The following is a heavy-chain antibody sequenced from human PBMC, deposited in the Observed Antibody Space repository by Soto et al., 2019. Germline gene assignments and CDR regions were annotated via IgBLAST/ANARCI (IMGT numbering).Heavy chain of an antibody. CDR3: GKVLVGATRQSDFAS. J-gene: IGHJ4*02. Sequence: HPGGSLRLSCAASGFTFSSYAMSWVRQAPGKGLEWVSAISGSGGSTYYADSVKGRFTISRDNSKNTLYLQMNSLRAEDTAVYYCGKVLVGATRQSDFASWGQGTLVTVSS. D-gene: IGHD1-26*01. CDR1: GFTFSSYA. CDR2: ISGSGGST. V-gene: IGHV3-23*01.